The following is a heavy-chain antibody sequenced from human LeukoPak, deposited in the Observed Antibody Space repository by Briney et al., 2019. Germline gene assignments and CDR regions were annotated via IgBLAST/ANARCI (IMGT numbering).Heavy chain of an antibody. J-gene: IGHJ4*02. Sequence: SETLSLTRAVYGGSFSSYYWTWIRQPPGRGLELIGEINHSGSTNYNPSLKSRVTISVDTAKSQFSLKLNSVTAADTAMYYCAIGRDPHWGQGTLVTVSS. CDR3: AIGRDPH. D-gene: IGHD5-24*01. CDR1: GGSFSSYY. CDR2: INHSGST. V-gene: IGHV4-34*01.